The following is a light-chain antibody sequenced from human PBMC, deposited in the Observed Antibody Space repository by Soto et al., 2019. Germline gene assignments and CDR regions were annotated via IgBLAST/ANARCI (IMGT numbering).Light chain of an antibody. CDR3: QQYGSSPRT. Sequence: PGERVTLSCRASQSVSSSYLTWYQQKPGQAPRLLIYGASTRATGIPAGFSGSGSGTDFTLTISRLEPEDFAVYYCQQYGSSPRTFGQGDQGGYQ. J-gene: IGKJ1*01. CDR1: QSVSSSY. V-gene: IGKV3-20*01. CDR2: GAS.